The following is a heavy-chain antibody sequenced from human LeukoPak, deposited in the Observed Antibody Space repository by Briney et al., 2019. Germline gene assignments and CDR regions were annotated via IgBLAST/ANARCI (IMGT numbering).Heavy chain of an antibody. Sequence: SETLSLTCTVSGGSISSYYWSWIRQPPGKGLEWIGYIYYSGSTSYNPSLKSRVTISVDTSKNQFSLKLSSVTAADTAAYYCARHFAFSYYYMDVWGKGTTVTVSS. CDR2: IYYSGST. CDR1: GGSISSYY. J-gene: IGHJ6*03. V-gene: IGHV4-59*08. CDR3: ARHFAFSYYYMDV.